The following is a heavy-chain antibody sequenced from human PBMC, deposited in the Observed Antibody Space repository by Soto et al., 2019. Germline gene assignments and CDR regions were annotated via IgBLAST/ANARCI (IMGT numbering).Heavy chain of an antibody. Sequence: SETLSLTCSVSGGSVSSGSFHWSWIRQPPGKGLQFIRSSFYNGTANYSPSLKNRVSISIDTSQSQFFLQLISVAAADTAVYYCARIGGWYDIDFWGQGSLVTVSS. CDR2: SFYNGTA. CDR1: GGSVSSGSFH. D-gene: IGHD6-19*01. J-gene: IGHJ4*02. V-gene: IGHV4-61*01. CDR3: ARIGGWYDIDF.